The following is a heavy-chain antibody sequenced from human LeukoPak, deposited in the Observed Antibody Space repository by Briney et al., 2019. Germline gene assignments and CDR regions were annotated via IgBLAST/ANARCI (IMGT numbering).Heavy chain of an antibody. J-gene: IGHJ4*02. CDR2: INVRGTHI. V-gene: IGHV3-21*01. Sequence: GGSLRISCAVSGVTSSDYSMNWVRQAPGKGLGWVSSINVRGTHIYYADSVKGRFTISRDNTKNSLYLQMNSLRAEDTAVYYCARGYDSSGYYPGALDDWGQGNVVTVSS. CDR1: GVTSSDYS. CDR3: ARGYDSSGYYPGALDD. D-gene: IGHD3-22*01.